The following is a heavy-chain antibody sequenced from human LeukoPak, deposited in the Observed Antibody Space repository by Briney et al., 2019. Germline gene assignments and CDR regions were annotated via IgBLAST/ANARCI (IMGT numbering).Heavy chain of an antibody. D-gene: IGHD6-6*01. CDR1: GYTFTDSY. Sequence: GASVKVSCKASGYTFTDSYIHWVRQAPGQGLEWMGWINPNSGGTNYAQKFQGRVTMTRDTSISTAYMELSRLRSDDTAVYYCARDVYSSSSGGDYYYGMDVWGQGTTVTVSS. J-gene: IGHJ6*02. V-gene: IGHV1-2*02. CDR2: INPNSGGT. CDR3: ARDVYSSSSGGDYYYGMDV.